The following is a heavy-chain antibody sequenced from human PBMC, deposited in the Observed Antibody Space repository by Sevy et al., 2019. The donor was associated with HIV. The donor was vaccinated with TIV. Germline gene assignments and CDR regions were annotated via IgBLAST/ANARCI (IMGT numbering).Heavy chain of an antibody. CDR1: GFTVSSDY. CDR3: ARESSSTWQAGYYGMAV. V-gene: IGHV3-66*01. CDR2: IYSGGTT. D-gene: IGHD6-13*01. J-gene: IGHJ6*02. Sequence: GGSLRLSCAASGFTVSSDYMTWVRQAPGKGLEWVSVIYSGGTTYYADSVKGRFTISRDNSKNTVYRQMNSLRAEDTAVYYCARESSSTWQAGYYGMAVWGQGTTVTVSS.